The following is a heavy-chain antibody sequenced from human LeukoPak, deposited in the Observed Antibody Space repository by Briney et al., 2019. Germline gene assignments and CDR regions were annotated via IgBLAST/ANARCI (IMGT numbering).Heavy chain of an antibody. J-gene: IGHJ4*02. V-gene: IGHV3-23*01. CDR2: ISGSGIST. CDR1: GFTFRSHA. D-gene: IGHD2-8*01. Sequence: GGSLRLSCAASGFTFRSHAMSWVRQAPGKGLEWVSGISGSGISTYYTDSVKGRFTISRDNSENTVFLQMNSLRAEDTAVYYCAKGGPYGPIHYWGQGTLVTVSS. CDR3: AKGGPYGPIHY.